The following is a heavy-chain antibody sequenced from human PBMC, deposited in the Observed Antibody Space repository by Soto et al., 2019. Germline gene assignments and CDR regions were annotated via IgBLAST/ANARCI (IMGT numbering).Heavy chain of an antibody. CDR3: AKTFGELLPFDY. V-gene: IGHV3-11*05. Sequence: QVQLVESGGGLVKPGGSLRLSCAASGFTCSDYYMSWIRQAPGKGLEWVSYISSSGNYANDADSVKGRFTISRDNAKNSLYLQMNSLRAEDTAVYYCAKTFGELLPFDYWGQGTLVNVSS. D-gene: IGHD3-10*01. CDR1: GFTCSDYY. J-gene: IGHJ4*02. CDR2: ISSSGNYA.